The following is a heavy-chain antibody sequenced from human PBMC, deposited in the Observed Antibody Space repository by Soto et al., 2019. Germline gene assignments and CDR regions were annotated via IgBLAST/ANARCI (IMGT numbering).Heavy chain of an antibody. V-gene: IGHV3-33*01. Sequence: SLRLSCAASGFTFSSYGMHWVRQAPGKGLEWVAVIWYDGSNKYYADSVKGRFTISRDNSKNTLYLQMNSLRAEDTAVYYCARVRLGSSWAYYYGMDVWGQGTTVTVSS. CDR1: GFTFSSYG. CDR2: IWYDGSNK. J-gene: IGHJ6*02. CDR3: ARVRLGSSWAYYYGMDV. D-gene: IGHD3-10*01.